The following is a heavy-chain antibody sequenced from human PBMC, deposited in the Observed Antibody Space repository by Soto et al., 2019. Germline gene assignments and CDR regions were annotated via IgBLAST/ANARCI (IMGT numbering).Heavy chain of an antibody. CDR3: AKACGGAVTTGSYYYGMDV. CDR2: ISGSGGST. Sequence: SLRLSCAASGFTFSSYAMSWVRQAPGKGLEWVSAISGSGGSTYYADSVKGRLTISRDNCKNTLYLQMNSLRAEDTAVYYCAKACGGAVTTGSYYYGMDVWGEGTKVSVSS. J-gene: IGHJ6*01. D-gene: IGHD4-4*01. CDR1: GFTFSSYA. V-gene: IGHV3-23*01.